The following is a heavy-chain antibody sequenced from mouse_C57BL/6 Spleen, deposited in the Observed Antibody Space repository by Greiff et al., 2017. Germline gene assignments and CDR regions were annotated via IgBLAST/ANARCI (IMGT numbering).Heavy chain of an antibody. V-gene: IGHV14-4*01. CDR2: IDPENGDT. Sequence: VQLQQSGAELVRPGASVKLSCTASGFNIKDDYMHWVKQRPEQGLEWIGWIDPENGDTEYASKFQGKATITADTSSNTAYLQLSSLTSEDTAVYYCTRGYSWFAYLGQGTLVTVSA. D-gene: IGHD2-3*01. CDR1: GFNIKDDY. J-gene: IGHJ3*01. CDR3: TRGYSWFAY.